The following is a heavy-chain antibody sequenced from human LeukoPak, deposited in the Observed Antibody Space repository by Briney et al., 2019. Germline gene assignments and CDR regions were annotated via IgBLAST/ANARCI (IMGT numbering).Heavy chain of an antibody. CDR2: IWYDGSNK. CDR1: GFTFSSYG. D-gene: IGHD5-12*01. J-gene: IGHJ6*02. CDR3: AREVIVATGGYYGMDV. Sequence: GGSLRLSCAASGFTFSSYGMHWVRQAPGKGLEWVAVIWYDGSNKYYADSVKGRFTISRDNSKNTLYLQMNSLRAEDTAVYYCAREVIVATGGYYGMDVWGQGTLVTVSS. V-gene: IGHV3-33*01.